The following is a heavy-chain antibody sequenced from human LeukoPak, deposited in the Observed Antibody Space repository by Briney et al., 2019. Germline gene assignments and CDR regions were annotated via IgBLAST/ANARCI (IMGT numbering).Heavy chain of an antibody. CDR2: ISAYNGNT. V-gene: IGHV1-18*01. CDR1: GYTFTSYG. Sequence: GASVKVSCTASGYTFTSYGISWVRQAPGQGLEWMGWISAYNGNTNYAQKLQGRVTMTTDTSTSTAYMELRSLRSDDTAVYYCARDRTIFGVVSDWFDPWGQGTLVTVSS. CDR3: ARDRTIFGVVSDWFDP. D-gene: IGHD3-3*01. J-gene: IGHJ5*02.